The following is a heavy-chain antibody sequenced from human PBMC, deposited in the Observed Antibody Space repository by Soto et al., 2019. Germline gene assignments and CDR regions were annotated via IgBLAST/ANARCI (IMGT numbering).Heavy chain of an antibody. CDR2: IYHSGST. Sequence: SETLSLTCAVSGYSISSGYYWGWIRQPPGKGLEWIGSIYHSGSTYYNPSLKSRVTISVDMSKNQFSLKLSSVTAADTAVYYCARERRNYDVWSGPRRYNWFDPWGQGTLVTVSS. V-gene: IGHV4-38-2*02. D-gene: IGHD3-3*01. J-gene: IGHJ5*02. CDR1: GYSISSGYY. CDR3: ARERRNYDVWSGPRRYNWFDP.